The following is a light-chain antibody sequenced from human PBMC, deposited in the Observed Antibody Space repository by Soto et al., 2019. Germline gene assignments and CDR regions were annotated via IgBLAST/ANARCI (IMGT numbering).Light chain of an antibody. CDR3: QQYHNWPVT. CDR1: QSVSST. V-gene: IGKV3-15*01. J-gene: IGKJ2*01. Sequence: EIVMTQSPATLSVSPGERATLSCRASQSVSSTLAWYQQKPGQALRLLIYGASTRATGVPARFSGSGSGTEFTLTITSLQSEDFAVYYCQQYHNWPVTFGQGTKLEIK. CDR2: GAS.